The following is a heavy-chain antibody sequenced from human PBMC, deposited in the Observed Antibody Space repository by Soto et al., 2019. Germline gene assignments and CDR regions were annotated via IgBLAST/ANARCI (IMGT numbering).Heavy chain of an antibody. Sequence: GGSLRLSCAASGFTVSSNYMSWVRQAPGKGLEWVSVIYSGGSTYYADSVKGRFTISRDNSKNTLYLQMNSLRAEDTAMYYCARATIAAEYYFDYWGQGTLVTVSS. J-gene: IGHJ4*02. D-gene: IGHD6-13*01. CDR1: GFTVSSNY. CDR2: IYSGGST. V-gene: IGHV3-53*01. CDR3: ARATIAAEYYFDY.